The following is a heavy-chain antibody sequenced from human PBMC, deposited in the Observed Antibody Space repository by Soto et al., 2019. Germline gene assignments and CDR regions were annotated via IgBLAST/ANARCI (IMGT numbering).Heavy chain of an antibody. CDR2: IYYSGST. D-gene: IGHD1-26*01. CDR1: GGSISSSSYY. CDR3: ARHAIVGATTGWFDP. V-gene: IGHV4-39*01. Sequence: SETLSLTCTVSGGSISSSSYYWGWIRQPPGKGLEWIGSIYYSGSTYYNPSLKSRVTISVDTSKNQFSLKLSSVTAADTAVYYCARHAIVGATTGWFDPWGQGTLVTVSS. J-gene: IGHJ5*02.